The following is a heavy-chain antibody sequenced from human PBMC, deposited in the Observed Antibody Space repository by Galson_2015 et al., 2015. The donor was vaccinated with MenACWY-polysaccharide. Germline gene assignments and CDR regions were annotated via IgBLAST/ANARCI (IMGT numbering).Heavy chain of an antibody. V-gene: IGHV3-33*01. CDR1: GSRFSNSG. D-gene: IGHD2-2*01. Sequence: SLRLSCAASGSRFSNSGMHWVRQAPGKGLEWVAVIQYDGSNKVYADSVKGRFTISRDNSKNTVFPEMNTLGVEDTAVYYCAREGSRIVFHAFDIWGQGTMVTASS. CDR2: IQYDGSNK. CDR3: AREGSRIVFHAFDI. J-gene: IGHJ3*02.